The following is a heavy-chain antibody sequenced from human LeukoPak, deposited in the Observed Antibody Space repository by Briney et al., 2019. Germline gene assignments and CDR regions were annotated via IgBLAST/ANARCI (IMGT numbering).Heavy chain of an antibody. V-gene: IGHV4-39*01. Sequence: PSETLSLTCIVSGGSISSSSYYWGWIRQPPGKGLEWIGSIYYSGSTYYNPSLKSRVTISVDTSKNQFSLKLSSVTAADTAVYYCASPRYCSSTSCYFGYDYWGQGTLVTVSS. CDR2: IYYSGST. D-gene: IGHD2-2*01. CDR3: ASPRYCSSTSCYFGYDY. CDR1: GGSISSSSYY. J-gene: IGHJ4*02.